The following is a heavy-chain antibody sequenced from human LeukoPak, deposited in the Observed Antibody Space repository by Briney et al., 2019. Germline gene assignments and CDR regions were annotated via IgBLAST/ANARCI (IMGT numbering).Heavy chain of an antibody. D-gene: IGHD3-10*01. V-gene: IGHV3-7*01. CDR2: IKQDGSGK. CDR3: ARDETGALDR. Sequence: AGSLRLSCAASGFTLSNYWMAWVRQPPGKVLEWVANIKQDGSGKNFVDSVRGRFTISRDNTKNSLYLQLNNLLTAYTAVYCCARDETGALDRWGQGTLVTVSS. CDR1: GFTLSNYW. J-gene: IGHJ5*02.